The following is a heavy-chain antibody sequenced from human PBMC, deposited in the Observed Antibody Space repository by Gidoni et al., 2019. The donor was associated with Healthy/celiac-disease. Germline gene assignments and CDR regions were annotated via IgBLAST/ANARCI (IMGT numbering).Heavy chain of an antibody. D-gene: IGHD1-7*01. J-gene: IGHJ5*02. CDR2: INPIFGTA. CDR1: GGTFSSYA. V-gene: IGHV1-69*01. CDR3: ARVGEVELGWFDP. Sequence: QVQLVQSGAEVKTPGSSVRVSCKASGGTFSSYAISWVRQAPGQGLEWLRGINPIFGTANYAQKFQGRVTITADESTSTAYMELSSLRSEDTAVYYCARVGEVELGWFDPWGQGTLVTVSS.